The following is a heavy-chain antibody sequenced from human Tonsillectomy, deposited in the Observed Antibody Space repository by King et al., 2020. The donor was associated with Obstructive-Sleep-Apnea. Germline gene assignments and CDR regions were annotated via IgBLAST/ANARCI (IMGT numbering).Heavy chain of an antibody. V-gene: IGHV4-39*07. CDR3: ARVSSSGYYSPFDY. CDR2: IYYNWST. Sequence: QLQESGPGLVKHSETLSLTCTVSGGSISSSSYVWGCIRQPPGKGLEWIGSIYYNWSTHYNPSLKSRVPISVDTSKNQFSLKLSSVTAADTAVYYCARVSSSGYYSPFDYWGQGTLVTVSS. CDR1: GGSISSSSYV. J-gene: IGHJ4*02. D-gene: IGHD3-22*01.